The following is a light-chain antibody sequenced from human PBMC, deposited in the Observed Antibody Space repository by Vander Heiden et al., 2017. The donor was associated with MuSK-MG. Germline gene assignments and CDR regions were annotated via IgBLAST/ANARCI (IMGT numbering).Light chain of an antibody. J-gene: IGKJ5*01. CDR1: QDSSDW. CDR3: QQANRFPLT. Sequence: DIQMTQSPYSLSASVGDRVAITCRASQDSSDWLAWYQQKPGKAPSLLIYAASTLQIGVPSRFSGSVSGTEFTLTISSLQPEDFATYYCQQANRFPLTFGQGTRLENK. V-gene: IGKV1-12*01. CDR2: AAS.